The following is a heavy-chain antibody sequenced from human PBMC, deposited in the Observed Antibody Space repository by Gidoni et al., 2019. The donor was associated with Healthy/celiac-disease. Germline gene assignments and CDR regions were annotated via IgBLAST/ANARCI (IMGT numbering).Heavy chain of an antibody. CDR3: ATGTTVTTYPFLHYGMDV. J-gene: IGHJ6*02. D-gene: IGHD4-4*01. Sequence: EVQLVQSGAEVKKPGESLKISCKGSGYSFTSYWIGWVRQMPGKGLEWMGIIYPGDSDTRYSPSFQGQVTISADKSISTAYLQWSSLKASDTAMYYCATGTTVTTYPFLHYGMDVWGQGTTVTVSS. CDR2: IYPGDSDT. CDR1: GYSFTSYW. V-gene: IGHV5-51*01.